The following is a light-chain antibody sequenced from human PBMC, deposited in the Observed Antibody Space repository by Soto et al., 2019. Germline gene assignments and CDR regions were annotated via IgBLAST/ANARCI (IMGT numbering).Light chain of an antibody. CDR2: EGS. CDR3: CSYAGSNIYVV. J-gene: IGLJ2*01. CDR1: SSDVGSYNL. Sequence: QSALTQPASVSRSPGQSITISCTGTSSDVGSYNLVSWYQQHPGKAPKLMIYEGSKRPSGVSNRFSGSKSGNTASLTISGLQAEDEADSYCCSYAGSNIYVVFGGGTKVTVL. V-gene: IGLV2-23*01.